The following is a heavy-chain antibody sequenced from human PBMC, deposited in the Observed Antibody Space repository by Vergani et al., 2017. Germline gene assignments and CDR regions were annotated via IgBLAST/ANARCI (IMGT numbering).Heavy chain of an antibody. CDR1: GGTFSSYA. V-gene: IGHV1-69*01. D-gene: IGHD6-19*01. CDR2: IIHIFGTA. J-gene: IGHJ6*02. Sequence: QVQLVQSGAEVKKPGSSVKVSCKASGGTFSSYAISWVRQAPGQGLEWMGGIIHIFGTANYAKKFQGRVTITADESTSTAYMELSSLRSEDTAVYYCARESTVYSSGSEFPYYYYGMDVWGQGTTVTVSS. CDR3: ARESTVYSSGSEFPYYYYGMDV.